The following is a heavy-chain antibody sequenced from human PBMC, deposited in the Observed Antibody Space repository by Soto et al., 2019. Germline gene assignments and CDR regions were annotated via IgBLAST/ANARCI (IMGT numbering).Heavy chain of an antibody. CDR3: ARDVTRTQSCTNGVCYYHYYDMDV. V-gene: IGHV1-2*02. D-gene: IGHD2-8*01. CDR1: GYTFTDYY. J-gene: IGHJ6*02. CDR2: INPNSGDT. Sequence: GSSVKVSRKASGYTFTDYYVHWVRQAPGQGLEWMGWINPNSGDTKTAQKFQGRVTVTRDTSISTAYMDLSRLRSDDTAVYYCARDVTRTQSCTNGVCYYHYYDMDVWGQGTMGTVSS.